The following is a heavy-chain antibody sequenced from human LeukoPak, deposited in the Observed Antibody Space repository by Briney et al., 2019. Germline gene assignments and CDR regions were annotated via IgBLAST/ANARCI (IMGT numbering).Heavy chain of an antibody. V-gene: IGHV4-59*12. CDR1: GGSMSSYY. Sequence: SETLSLTCTVSGGSMSSYYWSWIRQPPGKGLEWIGYISYSGSTYYNPSLKSRVTISLDTSKNQFSLKLTSVTAADTAVYYCARDRWFDPWGQGTLVTVSS. CDR2: ISYSGST. CDR3: ARDRWFDP. J-gene: IGHJ5*02.